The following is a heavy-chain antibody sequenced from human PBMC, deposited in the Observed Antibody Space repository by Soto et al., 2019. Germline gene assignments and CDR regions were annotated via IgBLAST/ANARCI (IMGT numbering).Heavy chain of an antibody. V-gene: IGHV1-8*02. CDR1: AYTFTSYD. D-gene: IGHD3-16*01. CDR2: MNPKRGNT. CDR3: ARGLGVTRTVRKYNWFDP. J-gene: IGHJ5*02. Sequence: ASVTVSCNASAYTFTSYDINWVRQATGQGLEWMGWMNPKRGNTGYAQEFQGRVTMTRNTSISRAYMELRSLRSEDTAVYYCARGLGVTRTVRKYNWFDPWGQGTLVTVS.